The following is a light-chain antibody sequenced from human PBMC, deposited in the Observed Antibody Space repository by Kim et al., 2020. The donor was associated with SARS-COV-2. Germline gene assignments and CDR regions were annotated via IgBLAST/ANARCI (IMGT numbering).Light chain of an antibody. J-gene: IGKJ4*01. V-gene: IGKV4-1*01. Sequence: ATINCRSSQSISHRSNNNNYLAWYQQKPGQPPKLLIYWASTRESGVPDRFSGSGSGTDFTLTISSLQAEDVAVYYCQQFYTSPLTFGGGTKVDIK. CDR3: QQFYTSPLT. CDR2: WAS. CDR1: QSISHRSNNNNY.